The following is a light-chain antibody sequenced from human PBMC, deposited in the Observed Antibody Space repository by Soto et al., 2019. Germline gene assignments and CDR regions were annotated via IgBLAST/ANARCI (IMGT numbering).Light chain of an antibody. CDR1: SSNIGNNY. V-gene: IGLV1-51*02. Sequence: QSVLTQPPSVSSAPGQEVTISCSGSSSNIGNNYVSWYQQLPGTAPKLLIYENNKRPSGIPDRFSGSKSGTSATLGITGLQTGDEADYYCGTWDSSLSAYVFGNGTKATV. CDR3: GTWDSSLSAYV. CDR2: ENN. J-gene: IGLJ1*01.